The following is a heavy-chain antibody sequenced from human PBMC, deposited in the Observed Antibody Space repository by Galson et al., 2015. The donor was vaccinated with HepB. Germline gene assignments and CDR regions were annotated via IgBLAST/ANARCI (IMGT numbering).Heavy chain of an antibody. V-gene: IGHV3-74*01. Sequence: SLRLSCAASGFTFSSYWMHWVRQAPGKGLVWVSRINSDGSSTSYADSVKGRFTISRDNAKNTLYLQMNSLRAEDTAVYYCARESAAGLYGMDVWGQGTTVTVSS. CDR2: INSDGSST. CDR1: GFTFSSYW. D-gene: IGHD6-13*01. J-gene: IGHJ6*02. CDR3: ARESAAGLYGMDV.